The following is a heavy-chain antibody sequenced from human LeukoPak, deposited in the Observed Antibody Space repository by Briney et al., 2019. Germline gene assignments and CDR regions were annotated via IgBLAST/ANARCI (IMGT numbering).Heavy chain of an antibody. Sequence: SETLSLTCTVSGGSISSSSHYWGWIRQPPGKGLEWIGSIYHSGSTYYNPSLKSRVTIAVETSKNQFSLKLSSVTAADTAVYYCSESRRSFDWFDPWGQGTLVTVSS. D-gene: IGHD3-9*01. V-gene: IGHV4-39*01. CDR1: GGSISSSSHY. J-gene: IGHJ5*02. CDR3: SESRRSFDWFDP. CDR2: IYHSGST.